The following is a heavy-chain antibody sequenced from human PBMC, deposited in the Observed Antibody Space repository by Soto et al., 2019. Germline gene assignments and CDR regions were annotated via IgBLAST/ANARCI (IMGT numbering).Heavy chain of an antibody. D-gene: IGHD3-10*01. V-gene: IGHV3-7*01. CDR3: ARGRYYYGSGSYRYRLDY. CDR2: IKQDGGEK. Sequence: EVQLVESGGGLVQPGGSLRLSCAASGFTFSNYYMTWVRQAPGKGLEWVANIKQDGGEKYYVDSVKGRFTISRDNAKNSLHLQMHSRRAEDTAVYYCARGRYYYGSGSYRYRLDYWGQGTLVTVSS. CDR1: GFTFSNYY. J-gene: IGHJ4*02.